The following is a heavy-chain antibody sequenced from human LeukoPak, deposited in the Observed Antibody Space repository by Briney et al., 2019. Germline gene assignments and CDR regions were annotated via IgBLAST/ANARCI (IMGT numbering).Heavy chain of an antibody. CDR1: AFTSVGLA. J-gene: IGHJ4*02. D-gene: IGHD3-22*01. Sequence: GGPLRFPCEPFAFTSVGLALTWSRRASGKGWNGFAVFKTKPNNYATACAASVKGRFTISRDDSKNTAYLQMNSLKTEDTAVYYCTRLDDTSGFYYPSFDYWGQGTLVTVSS. V-gene: IGHV3-73*01. CDR2: FKTKPNNYAT. CDR3: TRLDDTSGFYYPSFDY.